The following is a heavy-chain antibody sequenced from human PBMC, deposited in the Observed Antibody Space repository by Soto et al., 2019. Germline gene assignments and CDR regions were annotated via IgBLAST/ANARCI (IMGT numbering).Heavy chain of an antibody. CDR2: IWYDGSNK. D-gene: IGHD6-13*01. CDR1: GFTFSSYG. V-gene: IGHV3-33*01. Sequence: GGSLRLSCAASGFTFSSYGMHWVRQAPGKGLERVAVIWYDGSNKYYADTVKGRFTISRDNSQNTLYLQMNSLRAEDTAVYYCARPGGIAAASMGPFDNWGQGTMVTVSS. J-gene: IGHJ3*02. CDR3: ARPGGIAAASMGPFDN.